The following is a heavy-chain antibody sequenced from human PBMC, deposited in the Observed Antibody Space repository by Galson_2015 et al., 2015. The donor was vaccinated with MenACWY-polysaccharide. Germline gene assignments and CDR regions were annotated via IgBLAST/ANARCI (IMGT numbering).Heavy chain of an antibody. J-gene: IGHJ3*02. CDR3: ASLLGEAPAHTCAFDI. V-gene: IGHV1-69*02. CDR1: GGSFSTFS. Sequence: SVKVSCKASGGSFSTFSFNWVRQAPGQGLEWMGRIIPGLDKPNYAQRFQGRATITADTSTGTAYMELSSLRPEDTAVYYCASLLGEAPAHTCAFDIWGLGAVVTVSS. CDR2: IIPGLDKP. D-gene: IGHD3-10*01.